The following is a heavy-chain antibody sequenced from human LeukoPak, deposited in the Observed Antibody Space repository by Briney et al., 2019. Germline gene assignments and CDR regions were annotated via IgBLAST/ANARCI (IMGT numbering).Heavy chain of an antibody. J-gene: IGHJ5*02. V-gene: IGHV5-51*01. Sequence: GESLKISCKGSGYSFTSYWIGWVRQMPGKGLEWMGIIYPGDSDTRYSPSFQGQVTISADKSISTAYLQWSSLKASDTAMYYCARHYDILTGYYDNWFDPWGQGTLATVSS. CDR2: IYPGDSDT. CDR1: GYSFTSYW. D-gene: IGHD3-9*01. CDR3: ARHYDILTGYYDNWFDP.